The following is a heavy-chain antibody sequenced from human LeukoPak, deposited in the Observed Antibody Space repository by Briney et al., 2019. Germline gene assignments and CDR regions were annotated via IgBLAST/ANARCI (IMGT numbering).Heavy chain of an antibody. CDR1: GFTFSSYA. D-gene: IGHD2-2*01. V-gene: IGHV3-23*01. CDR3: ARDKVIPAAIGHY. Sequence: GGSLRLSCAASGFTFSSYAMSWVRQAPGKGLEWVSAISGSGGTTYYADSVKGRFTISRDNAKNSLYLQVNSLRAEDTAVYYCARDKVIPAAIGHYWGQGTLVTVSS. J-gene: IGHJ4*02. CDR2: ISGSGGTT.